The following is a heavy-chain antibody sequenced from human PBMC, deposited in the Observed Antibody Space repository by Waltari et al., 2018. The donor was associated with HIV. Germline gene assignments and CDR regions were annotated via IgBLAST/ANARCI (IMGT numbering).Heavy chain of an antibody. Sequence: EVQLVESGGGLIQPGGYLRLSCEASGITVSSNYMTGVRPAPGKGLEWVAVIYSGGSTYYAYSVKGRFTISRDNSKNTLYLQMNSLRAEDTAVYYCARARTYYDFWSGNYSTDYFDYWGQGTLITVSS. CDR3: ARARTYYDFWSGNYSTDYFDY. J-gene: IGHJ4*02. V-gene: IGHV3-53*01. CDR1: GITVSSNY. D-gene: IGHD3-3*01. CDR2: IYSGGST.